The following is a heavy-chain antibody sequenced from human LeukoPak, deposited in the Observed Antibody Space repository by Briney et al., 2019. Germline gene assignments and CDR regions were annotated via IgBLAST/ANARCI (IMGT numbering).Heavy chain of an antibody. D-gene: IGHD3-22*01. CDR3: ARSYDSSGYYSFDY. CDR1: GFTFSSYA. Sequence: GGSLRLSCAASGFTFSSYAMSWVRQAPGKGLEWVSAISGSGGSTYYADSVKGRFTISRDNSKNTLYLQMNSLRAEDTAVYYCARSYDSSGYYSFDYWGQGTLVTVSS. J-gene: IGHJ4*02. CDR2: ISGSGGST. V-gene: IGHV3-23*01.